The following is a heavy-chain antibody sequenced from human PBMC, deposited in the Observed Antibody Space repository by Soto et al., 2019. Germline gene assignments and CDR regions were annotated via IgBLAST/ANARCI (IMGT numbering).Heavy chain of an antibody. CDR1: GFSLSTSGGG. CDR3: ALPPGGPETYYFDY. J-gene: IGHJ4*02. V-gene: IGHV2-5*01. CDR2: IYWYDDK. Sequence: QITLKESGPTLVNPTQTLTLTCTFSGFSLSTSGGGVGWIRQPPGKALELLALIYWYDDKRYSPSLNSRLTITKDTSKTKVVLTMTNMDPVDTATYYCALPPGGPETYYFDYWGQGTLVTVSS.